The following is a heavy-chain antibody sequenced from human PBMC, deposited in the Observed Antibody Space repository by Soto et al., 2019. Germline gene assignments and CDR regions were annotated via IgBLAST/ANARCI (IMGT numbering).Heavy chain of an antibody. CDR2: ISATGGST. J-gene: IGHJ6*02. D-gene: IGHD3-10*01. Sequence: EVQLLESGGGLVQPGGSLRLSCAASGFSFSTYAMSWVRQAPGKGLEWVSVISATGGSTFYADSVKGRFTVSRDNSRNTLYLQTISLRGEDTAVYYFAKDLRSFTIYHYSMDVWGQGSTVTVS. V-gene: IGHV3-23*01. CDR1: GFSFSTYA. CDR3: AKDLRSFTIYHYSMDV.